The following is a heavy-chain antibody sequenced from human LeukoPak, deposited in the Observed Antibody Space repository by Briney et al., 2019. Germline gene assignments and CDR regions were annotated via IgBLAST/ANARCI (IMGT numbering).Heavy chain of an antibody. J-gene: IGHJ4*02. Sequence: GGSLRLSCAASGFTFSGSAMHWVRQASGKGLEWVGRIRSKANSYATAYAASVKGRFTISRDDSKNTAYLQMNSLKTEDTAVYYCTRGRRYGDTANYGYWGQGTLVTVSS. CDR3: TRGRRYGDTANYGY. CDR2: IRSKANSYAT. D-gene: IGHD5-18*01. V-gene: IGHV3-73*01. CDR1: GFTFSGSA.